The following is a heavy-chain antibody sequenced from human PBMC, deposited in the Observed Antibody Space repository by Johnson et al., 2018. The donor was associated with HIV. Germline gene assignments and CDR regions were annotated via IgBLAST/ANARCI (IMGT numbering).Heavy chain of an antibody. CDR1: GFTFSSYA. CDR3: AKARRAYDSRGYYYAHDAFDV. D-gene: IGHD3-22*01. J-gene: IGHJ3*01. V-gene: IGHV3-23*04. Sequence: EQLVESGGGLVQPGGSLRLSCAASGFTFSSYAMSWVRQSPGKGLEWVSAVSGSGTGTYYADSVKGRVTISRDNSKSTLFLQMNSLRADDTAVYYCAKARRAYDSRGYYYAHDAFDVWGQGTMVTVSS. CDR2: VSGSGTGT.